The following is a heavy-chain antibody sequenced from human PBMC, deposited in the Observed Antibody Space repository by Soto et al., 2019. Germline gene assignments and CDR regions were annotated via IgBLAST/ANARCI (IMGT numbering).Heavy chain of an antibody. CDR1: GFTFSNYA. J-gene: IGHJ6*03. D-gene: IGHD3-10*02. CDR2: ISGSGTGT. Sequence: PGGSLRLSCAASGFTFSNYAMNWVRQAPGKGLEWVSAISGSGTGTDYADSVKGRFTISRDNSKNTLYLQMNSLRAEDTAVYYCARDYVLYYYYMDVWGKGTTVTVSS. V-gene: IGHV3-23*01. CDR3: ARDYVLYYYYMDV.